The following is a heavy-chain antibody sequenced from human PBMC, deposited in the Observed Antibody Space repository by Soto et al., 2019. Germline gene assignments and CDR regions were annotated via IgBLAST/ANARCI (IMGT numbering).Heavy chain of an antibody. D-gene: IGHD2-2*02. Sequence: QVQLVQSGAEVKTPGSSLKVSCKVSGSRFSNYVISWVRQAPGHGLERLGGIIPTFNTTKYAQRFQGRVTITADKSTSTASLELSSLRSDDTAVYYCAREGRGKKAGYNGLVSLGYWGQGTLVTVSS. CDR1: GSRFSNYV. V-gene: IGHV1-69*06. CDR3: AREGRGKKAGYNGLVSLGY. CDR2: IIPTFNTT. J-gene: IGHJ4*02.